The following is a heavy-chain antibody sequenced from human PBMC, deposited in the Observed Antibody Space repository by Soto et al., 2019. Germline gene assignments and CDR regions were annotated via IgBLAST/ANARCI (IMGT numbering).Heavy chain of an antibody. CDR3: ARVAARYCSGGSCYDMDY. D-gene: IGHD2-15*01. V-gene: IGHV3-33*01. CDR2: IWYDGSNK. J-gene: IGHJ4*02. CDR1: GFTFSSYG. Sequence: QVQLVESGGGVVQPGRSLRLSCAASGFTFSSYGMHWVRQAPGKGLEWVAVIWYDGSNKYYADSVKGRFTISRDNSKNTLYLQMNSLRAEDTAVCYCARVAARYCSGGSCYDMDYWGQGTLVTVSS.